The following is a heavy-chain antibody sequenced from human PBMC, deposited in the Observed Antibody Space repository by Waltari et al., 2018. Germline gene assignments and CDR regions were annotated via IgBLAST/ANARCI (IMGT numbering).Heavy chain of an antibody. CDR1: GFNFTLFG. J-gene: IGHJ4*02. CDR3: VKGNEIDY. CDR2: ISYDGSNE. V-gene: IGHV3-30*02. D-gene: IGHD1-1*01. Sequence: QVHLVESGGGVVQPGGSLRLSCAAPGFNFTLFGMHWVRQAPGKGLEWVSFISYDGSNENYVDSVKGRVTMSRDNSKKMLYVQMNNLRAEDSAVYYCVKGNEIDYWGQGTLVTVSS.